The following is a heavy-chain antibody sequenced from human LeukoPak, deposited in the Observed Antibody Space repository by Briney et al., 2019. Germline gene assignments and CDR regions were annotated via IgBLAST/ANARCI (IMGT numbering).Heavy chain of an antibody. CDR3: ARGQGTVTTH. J-gene: IGHJ4*02. V-gene: IGHV4-34*01. CDR1: GGSFSGYY. D-gene: IGHD4-17*01. Sequence: SETLSLTCAVYGGSFSGYYWSWIRQPPGKGLEWIGEINHSGSTNYNPSLKSRVTISVDTSKNQFSLKLSSVTAADTAVYYCARGQGTVTTHWGQGTLVTVSS. CDR2: INHSGST.